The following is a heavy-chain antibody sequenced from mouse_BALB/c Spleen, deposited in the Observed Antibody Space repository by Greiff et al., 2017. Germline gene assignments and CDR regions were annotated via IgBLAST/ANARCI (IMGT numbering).Heavy chain of an antibody. V-gene: IGHV1-77*01. CDR1: GYTFTDYV. Sequence: VQLQESGPELVKPGASVKMSCKASGYTFTDYVISWVKQRTGQGLEWIGEIYPGSGSTYYNEKFKGKATLTADKSSNTAYMQLSSLTSEDSAVYFCARDGSSPAYWGQGTLVTVSA. J-gene: IGHJ3*01. CDR3: ARDGSSPAY. CDR2: IYPGSGST. D-gene: IGHD1-1*01.